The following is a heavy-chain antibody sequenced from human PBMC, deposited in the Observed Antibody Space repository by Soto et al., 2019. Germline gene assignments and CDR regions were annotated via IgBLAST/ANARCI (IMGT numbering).Heavy chain of an antibody. J-gene: IGHJ4*02. CDR2: IYYSGST. V-gene: IGHV4-39*01. CDR3: ARRTVNIRTFYSGLKTHCFDY. D-gene: IGHD6-19*01. Sequence: QLQLHESGPGLGKPSETLSLTCAVSGDSMSSSDYYWGWIRQPPGKGLEWIGSIYYSGSTYYNPSLQSRVAISVDTSKNQFSLKLKSVTAADTAIYYCARRTVNIRTFYSGLKTHCFDYWGQGAPVTVSS. CDR1: GDSMSSSDYY.